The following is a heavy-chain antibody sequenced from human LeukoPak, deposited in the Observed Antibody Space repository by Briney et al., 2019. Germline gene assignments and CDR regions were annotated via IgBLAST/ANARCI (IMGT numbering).Heavy chain of an antibody. V-gene: IGHV3-23*01. D-gene: IGHD6-19*01. Sequence: GGSLRLSCAASGFTFSTYAMSWVRQAPGKGLEWVSGISGSSSHTEDADSVKGRFTISRDNSKNTPFLQVNNLRVEDTALYYCTKEYDKTNRSPQWGFDSWGQGTLVTVSS. CDR1: GFTFSTYA. J-gene: IGHJ4*02. CDR2: ISGSSSHT. CDR3: TKEYDKTNRSPQWGFDS.